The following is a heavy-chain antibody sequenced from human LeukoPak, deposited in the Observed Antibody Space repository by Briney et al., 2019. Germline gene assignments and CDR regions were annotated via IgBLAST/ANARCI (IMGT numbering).Heavy chain of an antibody. J-gene: IGHJ4*02. D-gene: IGHD3-16*01. Sequence: GGSLRLSCAASGFSVSSYAMGWVRQAPGKGLEWVSAIGGGGTLYYADSVKGRFSISRDISKNTLLLQMNCLRAEDTAVYYCARRRYDWGGDFANWGQGTLVTVSS. CDR2: IGGGGTL. CDR3: ARRRYDWGGDFAN. CDR1: GFSVSSYA. V-gene: IGHV3-23*01.